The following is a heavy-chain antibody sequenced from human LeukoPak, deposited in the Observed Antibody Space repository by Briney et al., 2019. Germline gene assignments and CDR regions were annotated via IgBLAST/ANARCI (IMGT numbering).Heavy chain of an antibody. V-gene: IGHV4-34*01. CDR3: ARERTGTGYFDY. D-gene: IGHD1-1*01. CDR2: INHSGST. J-gene: IGHJ4*02. Sequence: PSETLSLTCAVYGGSFSGYYWSWIRQPPGKGLEWIGEINHSGSTNYNPSLKSRVTISVDTSKNQFSLKLNSVTAADTAVYYCARERTGTGYFDYWGQGTLVTVSS. CDR1: GGSFSGYY.